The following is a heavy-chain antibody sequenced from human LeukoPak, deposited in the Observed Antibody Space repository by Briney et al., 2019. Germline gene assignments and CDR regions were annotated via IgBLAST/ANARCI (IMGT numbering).Heavy chain of an antibody. CDR2: INHSGSA. D-gene: IGHD6-6*01. Sequence: SETLSLTCAVYGGSFSGYYWSWIRQPPGKGLEWIGEINHSGSANYNPSLKSRVTISVDTSKNQFSLKLSSVTAADTAVYYCARVRGSSSVWGQGTLVTVSS. CDR1: GGSFSGYY. J-gene: IGHJ4*02. V-gene: IGHV4-34*01. CDR3: ARVRGSSSV.